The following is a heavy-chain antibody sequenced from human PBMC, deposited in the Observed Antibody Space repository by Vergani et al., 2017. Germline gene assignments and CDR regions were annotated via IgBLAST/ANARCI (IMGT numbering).Heavy chain of an antibody. J-gene: IGHJ3*02. CDR2: SYTSGST. CDR3: ASNYYDSSGYYFDAFDI. Sequence: QVQLQESGPGLVKPSETLSLTCTVSGGSISSYYWSWIRQPSGKGLERVGRSYTSGSTNYNPTLKSRVTMSVDTAKNQFSLKRSSVTAADTAVYYCASNYYDSSGYYFDAFDIWGQGTMVTVSS. D-gene: IGHD3-22*01. V-gene: IGHV4-4*07. CDR1: GGSISSYY.